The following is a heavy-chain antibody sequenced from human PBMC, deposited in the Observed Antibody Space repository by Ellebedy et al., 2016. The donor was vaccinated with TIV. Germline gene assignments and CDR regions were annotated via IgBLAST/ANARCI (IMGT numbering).Heavy chain of an antibody. Sequence: ASVKVSCKAFGGTFSTYALNWVRQAPGQGLEWIGAFLPMFGTATSAQKFQGRVTITADESMTTAYMDLSSLRSEDTAMYYCARLAPQLHYVDYWGQGTLVTVSS. CDR1: GGTFSTYA. J-gene: IGHJ4*02. CDR3: ARLAPQLHYVDY. V-gene: IGHV1-69*13. CDR2: FLPMFGTA. D-gene: IGHD5-24*01.